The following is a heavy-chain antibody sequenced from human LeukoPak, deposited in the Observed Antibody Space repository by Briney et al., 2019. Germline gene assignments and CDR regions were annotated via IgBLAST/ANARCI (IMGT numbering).Heavy chain of an antibody. V-gene: IGHV4-61*01. CDR3: ARARYYDILTGYYRGLDFDY. J-gene: IGHJ4*02. Sequence: SETLSLTYTVSGGSVSIGSYYWSWIRQPPAKILEWDGHIYYCGSTSYNPSLKSRVTRALVPSKNQYSIKLTAVTAADTAVYYCARARYYDILTGYYRGLDFDYWGQGTLVTVSS. D-gene: IGHD3-9*01. CDR1: GGSVSIGSYY. CDR2: IYYCGST.